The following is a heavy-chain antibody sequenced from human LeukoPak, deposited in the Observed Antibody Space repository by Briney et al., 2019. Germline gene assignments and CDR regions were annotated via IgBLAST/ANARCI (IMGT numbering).Heavy chain of an antibody. CDR2: IYYSGST. V-gene: IGHV4-30-4*08. D-gene: IGHD6-19*01. J-gene: IGHJ4*02. Sequence: PSQTLCLSCTVSGGAISIVDYDWSCVRPPPGKGLGWIRYIYYSGSTNYNPSLKSRVTISVDTSKNQFSLKLSSGTAADTAVYYCARLKGYSSGWYPSYYFDYWGQGTLVTVSS. CDR1: GGAISIVDYD. CDR3: ARLKGYSSGWYPSYYFDY.